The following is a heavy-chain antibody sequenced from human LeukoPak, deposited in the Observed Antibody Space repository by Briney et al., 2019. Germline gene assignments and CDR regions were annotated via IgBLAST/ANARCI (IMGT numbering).Heavy chain of an antibody. Sequence: GGSLRLSCAASGFTFSTYSMNWVRQAPGKGLEWVSGISGSGGSTNYADSVKGRFTISRDNSKNTLYLQMNSLRAEDTAVYYCAISGGYWAWAHWGQGTLVTVSS. J-gene: IGHJ4*02. CDR3: AISGGYWAWAH. CDR2: ISGSGGST. V-gene: IGHV3-23*01. CDR1: GFTFSTYS. D-gene: IGHD1-26*01.